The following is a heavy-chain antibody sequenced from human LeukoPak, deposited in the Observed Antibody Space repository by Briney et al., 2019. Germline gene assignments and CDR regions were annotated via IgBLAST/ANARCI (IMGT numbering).Heavy chain of an antibody. CDR3: ARNLGYYDSSGYYWGPFDY. Sequence: PGGSLRLSCAASGFSFSSYGMHWVRQAPGKGLEWVSVIYSGGSTYYADSVKGRFTISRDNSKNTLYLQMNSLRAEDTAVYYCARNLGYYDSSGYYWGPFDYWGQGTLVTVSS. D-gene: IGHD3-22*01. J-gene: IGHJ4*02. CDR1: GFSFSSYG. V-gene: IGHV3-66*01. CDR2: IYSGGST.